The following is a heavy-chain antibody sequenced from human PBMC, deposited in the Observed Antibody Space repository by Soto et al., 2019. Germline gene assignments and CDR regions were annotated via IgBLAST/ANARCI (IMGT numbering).Heavy chain of an antibody. CDR1: GGSFSGYY. V-gene: IGHV4-34*01. J-gene: IGHJ4*02. CDR2: INHSGST. D-gene: IGHD1-7*01. Sequence: QVQLQQWGAGLLKPSETLSLACAVYGGSFSGYYWSWIRQPPGKELEWIGEINHSGSTNYNPSLKSRVTISVDTSKNQFSLKLSSVTAADTAVYYCARSKLELQVYFDYWGQGTLVTVSS. CDR3: ARSKLELQVYFDY.